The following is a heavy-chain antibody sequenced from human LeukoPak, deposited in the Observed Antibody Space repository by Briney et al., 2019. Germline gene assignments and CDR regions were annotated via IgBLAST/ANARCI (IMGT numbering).Heavy chain of an antibody. CDR2: IRQDGSDK. V-gene: IGHV3-7*01. J-gene: IGHJ4*02. Sequence: CVASGFTFSSYWMTWVRQAPGKGLEWVANIRQDGSDKFYVGSVKGRFTISRDKAKKSLFVQMNRQRDEDTAVYYCVXDSXTNPWXXXXXDYWGQGTLVTVSS. CDR1: GFTFSSYW. CDR3: VXDSXTNPWXXXXXDY.